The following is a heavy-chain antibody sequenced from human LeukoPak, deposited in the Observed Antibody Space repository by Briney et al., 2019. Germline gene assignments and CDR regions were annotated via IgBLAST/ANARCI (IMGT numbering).Heavy chain of an antibody. D-gene: IGHD5-18*01. CDR2: ISYDGTNI. J-gene: IGHJ4*02. V-gene: IGHV3-30*04. Sequence: GGSLRLSCAPSGLTFKSYAMHWVRPAPAKEGEGVAVISYDGTNIYYADTVKGRFTISRDSSKNTLYPQMNSLRAEDTAVYYCARDPHRGYSYGTGSNYFDYWGQGTLVTVSS. CDR3: ARDPHRGYSYGTGSNYFDY. CDR1: GLTFKSYA.